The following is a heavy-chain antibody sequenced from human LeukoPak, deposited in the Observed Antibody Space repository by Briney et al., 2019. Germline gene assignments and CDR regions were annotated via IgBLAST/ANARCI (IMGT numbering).Heavy chain of an antibody. CDR2: INPNSGGT. J-gene: IGHJ4*02. CDR3: ARVIHYYDSXGXYAFDY. Sequence: KPGASVKVSCKASGYTFTGYHMHWVRQAPGQGLEWMGWINPNSGGTNYAQKFQGWVTMTRDTSISTAYMELSRLRSDDTAVYYCARVIHYYDSXGXYAFDYWGQGTLVTVSS. D-gene: IGHD3-22*01. CDR1: GYTFTGYH. V-gene: IGHV1-2*04.